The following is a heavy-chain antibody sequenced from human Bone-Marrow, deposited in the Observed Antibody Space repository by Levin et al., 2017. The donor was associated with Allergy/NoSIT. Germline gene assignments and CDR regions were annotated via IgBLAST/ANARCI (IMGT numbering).Heavy chain of an antibody. CDR2: IYPGDSDT. CDR3: ARQAYSNNWFRWFDP. D-gene: IGHD6-13*01. CDR1: GYSFTSYW. J-gene: IGHJ5*02. V-gene: IGHV5-51*01. Sequence: GGSLRLSCKGSGYSFTSYWIGWVRQMPGKGLEWMGIIYPGDSDTRYSPSFQGQVTISADKSISTAYLQWSSLKASDTAMYYCARQAYSNNWFRWFDPWGQGTLVTVSS.